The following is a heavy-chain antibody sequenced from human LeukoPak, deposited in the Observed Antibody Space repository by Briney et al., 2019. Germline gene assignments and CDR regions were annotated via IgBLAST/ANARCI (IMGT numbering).Heavy chain of an antibody. V-gene: IGHV3-21*01. Sequence: GGSLRLSCAASGFTFSSYSMNWVRQAPGKGLEWVSSISSSSSYIYYADSVKGRFTISRDNAKNSLYLQMNSLRAEDTAVYYCAIAPSIAAAGFYYYYGMDVWGQGTTVTVSS. CDR1: GFTFSSYS. CDR3: AIAPSIAAAGFYYYYGMDV. CDR2: ISSSSSYI. D-gene: IGHD6-13*01. J-gene: IGHJ6*02.